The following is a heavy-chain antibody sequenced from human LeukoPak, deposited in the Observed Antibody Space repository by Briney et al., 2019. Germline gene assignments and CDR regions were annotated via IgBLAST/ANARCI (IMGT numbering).Heavy chain of an antibody. J-gene: IGHJ4*02. Sequence: GASVKVSCKASGYTFTSYGISWVRQAPGQGLEWMGWISAYNGNTNYAQKLQGRVTMTTDTSTSTAYMELRSLRSDDTAVYYCARTIVVVPAAILYFDYWGQGTLVTVSS. V-gene: IGHV1-18*04. D-gene: IGHD2-2*01. CDR3: ARTIVVVPAAILYFDY. CDR1: GYTFTSYG. CDR2: ISAYNGNT.